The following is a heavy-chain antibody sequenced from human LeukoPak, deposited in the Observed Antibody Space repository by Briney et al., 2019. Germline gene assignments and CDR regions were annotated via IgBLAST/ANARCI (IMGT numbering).Heavy chain of an antibody. J-gene: IGHJ4*02. Sequence: SETLSLTCTVSGGSISSSGYFWGWIRQPPGKGLEWIASIYYSGSTCYNPSLKSRVTISVDTSKDQFSLKLSSVTAADTAVYYCARQVSSGWPYYFAYWGQGTLVTVSS. CDR1: GGSISSSGYF. D-gene: IGHD6-19*01. CDR2: IYYSGST. V-gene: IGHV4-39*01. CDR3: ARQVSSGWPYYFAY.